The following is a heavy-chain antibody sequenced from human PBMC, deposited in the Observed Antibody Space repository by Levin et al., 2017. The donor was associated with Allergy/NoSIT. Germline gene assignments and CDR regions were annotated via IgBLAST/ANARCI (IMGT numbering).Heavy chain of an antibody. CDR3: AKDLGYSSGWYYGYFDY. CDR1: GFTFSSYA. V-gene: IGHV3-23*01. Sequence: GGSLRLSCAASGFTFSSYAMSWVRQAPGKGLEWVSAISGSGSSTYYADSVKGRFTISRDNSMNTRYLQMNSRRAEDTAVYYCAKDLGYSSGWYYGYFDYWGQGTLVTVSS. D-gene: IGHD6-19*01. J-gene: IGHJ4*02. CDR2: ISGSGSST.